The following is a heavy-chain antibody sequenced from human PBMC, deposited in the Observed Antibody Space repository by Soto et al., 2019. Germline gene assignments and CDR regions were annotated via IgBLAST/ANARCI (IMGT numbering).Heavy chain of an antibody. CDR3: ARGSKARITMVRGAVYYFDY. V-gene: IGHV4-34*01. CDR1: GGSISSGGYS. J-gene: IGHJ4*02. Sequence: ALETLSLTCAVSGGSISSGGYSWSWIRQPPGKGLEWIGEINHSGSTNYNPSLKSRVTISVDTSKNQFSLKLSSVTAADTAVYYCARGSKARITMVRGAVYYFDYWGQGTLVTVSS. CDR2: INHSGST. D-gene: IGHD3-10*01.